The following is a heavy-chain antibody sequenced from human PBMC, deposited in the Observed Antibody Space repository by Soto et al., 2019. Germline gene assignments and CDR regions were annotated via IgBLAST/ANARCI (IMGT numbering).Heavy chain of an antibody. CDR3: ARSVVVVEPGYYYYGMDV. CDR1: GGSISSGGYY. V-gene: IGHV4-31*03. D-gene: IGHD2-15*01. Sequence: SETLSLTCTVSGGSISSGGYYWSWIRQHPGKGLEWIGYIYYSGSTYYNPSLKSRVTISVDTSKNQFSLKLSSVTAADTAVYYCARSVVVVEPGYYYYGMDVWGQGTTVTVSS. CDR2: IYYSGST. J-gene: IGHJ6*02.